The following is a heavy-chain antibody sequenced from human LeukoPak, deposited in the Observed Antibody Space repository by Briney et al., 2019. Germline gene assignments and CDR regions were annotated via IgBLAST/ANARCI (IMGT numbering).Heavy chain of an antibody. CDR3: ARSTENWNDVGSFDY. V-gene: IGHV1-2*04. CDR2: INPNSGGT. Sequence: ASVKVSCKASGYTFTGYYIHWVRQAPGQGLEWMGWINPNSGGTKYAQKFQGWVTMTRDTSISTAYMELSRLRSDDTAVYYCARSTENWNDVGSFDYWGQGTLVTVSS. J-gene: IGHJ4*02. CDR1: GYTFTGYY. D-gene: IGHD1-1*01.